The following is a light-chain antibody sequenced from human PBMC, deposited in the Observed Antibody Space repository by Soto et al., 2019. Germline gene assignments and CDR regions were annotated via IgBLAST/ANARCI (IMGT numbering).Light chain of an antibody. CDR1: NSDVGGYSY. CDR3: TSYTSRSTLV. V-gene: IGLV2-14*01. J-gene: IGLJ3*02. Sequence: QSALTQPASVSGSPGQSITISCTGTNSDVGGYSYVSWYQQHPGKAPKLMIYEVTNRPSGVSNRFSGSKSGNTASLTISGLQAEDEADYYCTSYTSRSTLVFGGGTKGPS. CDR2: EVT.